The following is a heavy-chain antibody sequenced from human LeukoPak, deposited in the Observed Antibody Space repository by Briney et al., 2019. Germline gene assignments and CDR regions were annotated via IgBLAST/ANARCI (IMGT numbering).Heavy chain of an antibody. V-gene: IGHV3-21*01. CDR3: ARAIFYSSSSGAFDI. J-gene: IGHJ3*02. CDR1: GFTFSSYS. Sequence: PGGSLRLSCAASGFTFSSYSMNWVRQAPGKGLEWVSSISSSSSYIYYADSVKGRFTISRDNAKNSLYLQMTSLRAEDTAVYYCARAIFYSSSSGAFDIWGQGTMVTVSS. D-gene: IGHD6-6*01. CDR2: ISSSSSYI.